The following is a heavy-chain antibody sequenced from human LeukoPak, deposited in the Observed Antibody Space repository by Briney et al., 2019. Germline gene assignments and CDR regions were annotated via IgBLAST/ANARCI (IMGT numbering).Heavy chain of an antibody. Sequence: SETLSLTCTVSGDSNSGNYWSWIRQPPGKGLEWIGYIYYSGSTNYNPSLKSRVTMSVDTSKNQFSLNLSSVTAADTAVYYCARENYYGMDVWGQGTTVTVSS. CDR2: IYYSGST. CDR3: ARENYYGMDV. J-gene: IGHJ6*02. V-gene: IGHV4-59*01. CDR1: GDSNSGNY.